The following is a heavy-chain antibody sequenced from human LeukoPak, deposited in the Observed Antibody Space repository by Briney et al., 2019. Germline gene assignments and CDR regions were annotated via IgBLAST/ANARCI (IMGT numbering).Heavy chain of an antibody. J-gene: IGHJ3*02. V-gene: IGHV4-4*07. CDR3: ARDLHYYDSSGYYYSDAFDI. Sequence: SETLSLTCTVSGGSISSYYWSWIRQPAGKGLEWIGRIYTSGNTNYNPSLKSRVTMSVDTSKNQFSLKLSSVTAADTAVYYCARDLHYYDSSGYYYSDAFDIWGQGTMVTVSS. CDR2: IYTSGNT. D-gene: IGHD3-22*01. CDR1: GGSISSYY.